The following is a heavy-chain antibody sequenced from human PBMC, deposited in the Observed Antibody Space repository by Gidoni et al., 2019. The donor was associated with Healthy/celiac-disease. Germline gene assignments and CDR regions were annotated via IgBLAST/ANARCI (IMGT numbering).Heavy chain of an antibody. CDR1: GGSISSYY. J-gene: IGHJ6*02. Sequence: QVQLQESGPGLVKPSETLSLTCTVSGGSISSYYWSWIRQPPGRGLGWIGYIYYSGSTNYNPPLKSRVPISLDTSKNQFPLKLSSVTSADTAVYYCARDLYYYGMDVWGQGTTVTVSS. CDR2: IYYSGST. CDR3: ARDLYYYGMDV. V-gene: IGHV4-59*01.